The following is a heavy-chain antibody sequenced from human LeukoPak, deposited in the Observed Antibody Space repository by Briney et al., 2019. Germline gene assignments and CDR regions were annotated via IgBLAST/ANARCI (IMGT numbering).Heavy chain of an antibody. CDR3: ARDYGDPYYYFYDMDV. CDR2: IKQDGSEK. J-gene: IGHJ6*02. Sequence: PGGSLRLSCAASGYTFSSHGIHWVRQAPGKGLEWVANIKQDGSEKYYVDSVKGRFTISRDNAKNSLYLQMNSLRAEDTAVYYCARDYGDPYYYFYDMDVWGQGTTVTVSS. CDR1: GYTFSSHG. V-gene: IGHV3-7*01. D-gene: IGHD4-17*01.